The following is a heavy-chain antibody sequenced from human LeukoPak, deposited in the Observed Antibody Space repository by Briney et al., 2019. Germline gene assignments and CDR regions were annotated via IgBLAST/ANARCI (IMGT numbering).Heavy chain of an antibody. V-gene: IGHV3-30*04. J-gene: IGHJ3*02. Sequence: GRSLRLSCAASGFTFSSYAMHWVRQAPGKGLEWVAVISYDGSNKYYADSVKGRFTISRDNAKNSLYLQMNSLRAEDTAVYYCARTGYYYDSSGAPSDAFDIWGQGTMVTVSS. CDR2: ISYDGSNK. CDR1: GFTFSSYA. CDR3: ARTGYYYDSSGAPSDAFDI. D-gene: IGHD3-22*01.